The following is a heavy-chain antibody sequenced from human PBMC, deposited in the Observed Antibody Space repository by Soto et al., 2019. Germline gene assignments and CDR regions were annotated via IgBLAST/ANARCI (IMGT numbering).Heavy chain of an antibody. Sequence: SEILCLTRTVSDVSIRDLGYCWSWLRPPPGKGLEWIGEINHSGSTNYNPSLKSRVTISVDTSKNQFSLKLSSVTAADTAVYYCASGGELRGFDDWGQGTLVTFSS. CDR3: ASGGELRGFDD. D-gene: IGHD1-7*01. CDR1: DVSIRDLGYC. V-gene: IGHV4-34*01. J-gene: IGHJ4*02. CDR2: INHSGST.